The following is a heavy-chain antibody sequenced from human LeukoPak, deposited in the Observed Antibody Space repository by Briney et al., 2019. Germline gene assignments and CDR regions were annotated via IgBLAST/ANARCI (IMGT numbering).Heavy chain of an antibody. Sequence: GGSLRLSCTASGFTFSSYGMNWVRQAPGKGLEWLSYIASGGSTIYYADSVKGRFTISKDNAKNSHYLQMNSLRDEETAVYYCARAGYGGYKLDFWGQGVLVTVSS. V-gene: IGHV3-48*02. CDR2: IASGGSTI. CDR3: ARAGYGGYKLDF. D-gene: IGHD5-12*01. J-gene: IGHJ4*02. CDR1: GFTFSSYG.